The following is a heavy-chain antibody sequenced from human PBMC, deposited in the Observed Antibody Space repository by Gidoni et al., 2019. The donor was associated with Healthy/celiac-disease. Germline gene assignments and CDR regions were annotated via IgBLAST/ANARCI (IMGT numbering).Heavy chain of an antibody. V-gene: IGHV1-2*02. D-gene: IGHD3-3*01. Sequence: QVQLVQSGAEVKKPGASVKVSCKASGYTFTGYYMHWVRQAPGQGLEWMGWINPNSGGTNYAQKFQGRVTMTRDTSISTAYMELSRLRSDDTAVYYCARDRVYSYYDFWKASWCYGMDVWGQGTTVTVSS. CDR3: ARDRVYSYYDFWKASWCYGMDV. J-gene: IGHJ6*02. CDR2: INPNSGGT. CDR1: GYTFTGYY.